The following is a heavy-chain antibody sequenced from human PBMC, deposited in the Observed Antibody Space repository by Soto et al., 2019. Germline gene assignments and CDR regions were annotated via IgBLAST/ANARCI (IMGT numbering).Heavy chain of an antibody. CDR1: GGSISSSNW. CDR2: IYYSGTT. Sequence: PSETLSLTCTVSGGSISSSNWWGWIRQPPGKGLEWIGYIYYSGTTYYNPSLKSRATISVDTSKNQFSLKLTSVTAADTAVYYCARDKITGLFDYWGQGTLVTVSS. V-gene: IGHV4-28*03. D-gene: IGHD2-8*02. CDR3: ARDKITGLFDY. J-gene: IGHJ4*02.